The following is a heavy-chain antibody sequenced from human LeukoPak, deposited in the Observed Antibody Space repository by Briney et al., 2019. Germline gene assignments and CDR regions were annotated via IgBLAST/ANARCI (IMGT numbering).Heavy chain of an antibody. Sequence: GKSLRLSCAASGFTFITSVMHWVRQAPGKGLEWVAIISDDGSNKAYADSVKGRFTISRDNSKNTLSLQMNSLTAEDTAVYYCARDRGTIFNVLNYYFDHWGQGARVTVSS. D-gene: IGHD3-3*01. CDR3: ARDRGTIFNVLNYYFDH. CDR1: GFTFITSV. V-gene: IGHV3-30*01. CDR2: ISDDGSNK. J-gene: IGHJ4*02.